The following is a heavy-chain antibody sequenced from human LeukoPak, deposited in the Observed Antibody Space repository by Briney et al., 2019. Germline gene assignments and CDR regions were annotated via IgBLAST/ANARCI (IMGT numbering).Heavy chain of an antibody. V-gene: IGHV4-4*07. D-gene: IGHD3-10*01. CDR3: AKSNGYGLVDI. CDR1: GGSISSYY. CDR2: IYTSGST. J-gene: IGHJ3*02. Sequence: PSETLSLTCTVSGGSISSYYWSWIRQPAGKGLEWIGRIYTSGSTNYNPSLKSRVTMSVDTSRNQFSLKLNSVTAADTAVYYCAKSNGYGLVDIWGQGTMVTVSS.